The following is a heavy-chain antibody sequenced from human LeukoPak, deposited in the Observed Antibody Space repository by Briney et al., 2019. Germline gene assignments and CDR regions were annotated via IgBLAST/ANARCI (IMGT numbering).Heavy chain of an antibody. CDR3: VSDLSRSSGTYSPPYFDY. J-gene: IGHJ4*02. D-gene: IGHD1-26*01. CDR2: IKEDGSEK. V-gene: IGHV3-7*01. CDR1: GFTFSNYW. Sequence: SGGSLRLSCAASGFTFSNYWMCWVRQAPGKGLEWVANIKEDGSEKYYVDSVKGRFTISRDNAKNSLYLQMDTLRVDDTAVYYCVSDLSRSSGTYSPPYFDYWGQGTLVTVSS.